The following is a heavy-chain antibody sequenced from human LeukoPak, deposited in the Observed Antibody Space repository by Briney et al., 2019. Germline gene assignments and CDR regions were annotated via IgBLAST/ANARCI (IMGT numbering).Heavy chain of an antibody. D-gene: IGHD6-13*01. J-gene: IGHJ4*02. CDR2: IYYSGTT. Sequence: TTSETLSLTCIVSGGSISSGGYYWSWIRQHPGKGLEWIGYIYYSGTTYYNPSLKSRVTISVDTSKNQFSLKLSSVTAADTAVYYCARSRGGYSHDYWGQGTLVTVSP. CDR3: ARSRGGYSHDY. CDR1: GGSISSGGYY. V-gene: IGHV4-31*03.